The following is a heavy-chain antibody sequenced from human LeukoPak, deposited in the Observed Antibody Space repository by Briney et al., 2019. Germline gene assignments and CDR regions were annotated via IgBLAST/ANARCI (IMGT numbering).Heavy chain of an antibody. CDR2: FYNGGST. D-gene: IGHD6-19*01. CDR1: GFTVSSNH. J-gene: IGHJ4*02. CDR3: SRASQWLVFDD. Sequence: GGSLRLSCAASGFTVSSNHMSWVRQAPGKGLEWVSVFYNGGSTNYADSVQGRFTISSDNSMNTLYLHLNSLRVEDTPVYFCSRASQWLVFDDGGQGTLVTVSS. V-gene: IGHV3-66*01.